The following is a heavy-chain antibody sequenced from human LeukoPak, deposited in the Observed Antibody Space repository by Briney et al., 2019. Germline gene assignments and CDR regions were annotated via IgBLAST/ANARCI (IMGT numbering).Heavy chain of an antibody. CDR2: ISSSGSTI. CDR3: ARDQGYVWGSYRTPFDY. CDR1: GFTFSSYE. D-gene: IGHD3-16*02. Sequence: PGGSLRLSCAASGFTFSSYEMNWVRQAPGKGLEWVSYISSSGSTIYYADSVKGRFTISRDNAKNSLYLLMNSLRAEDTAVYYCARDQGYVWGSYRTPFDYWGQGTLVTVSS. J-gene: IGHJ4*02. V-gene: IGHV3-48*03.